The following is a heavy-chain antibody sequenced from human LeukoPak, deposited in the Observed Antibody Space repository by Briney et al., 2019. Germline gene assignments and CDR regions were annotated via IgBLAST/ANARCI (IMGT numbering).Heavy chain of an antibody. J-gene: IGHJ3*02. CDR1: GFTSSSYA. Sequence: GRSLRLSCAASGFTSSSYAMHWVRQAPGKGLEWVAFIQYDGSNKYGDSMKGRFTISRDNSKNTLYLQMSSLRSEDTAVYYCAKAADDFDIWGQGTMVTVSS. V-gene: IGHV3-30*18. CDR3: AKAADDFDI. CDR2: IQYDGSNK.